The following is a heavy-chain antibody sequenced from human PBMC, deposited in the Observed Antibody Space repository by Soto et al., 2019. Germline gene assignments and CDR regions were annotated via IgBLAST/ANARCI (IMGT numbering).Heavy chain of an antibody. J-gene: IGHJ4*02. Sequence: SETLSLTCTVSGGSISSSSYFWGWIRQPPGKGLEWIGSIYYSGSTYYNPPLKSRVTVSVDTSKNQFSLKLSSVTAADTAVYYCARLYRSYTPPLDSWGQGTLVTVSS. CDR1: GGSISSSSYF. D-gene: IGHD1-26*01. V-gene: IGHV4-39*01. CDR3: ARLYRSYTPPLDS. CDR2: IYYSGST.